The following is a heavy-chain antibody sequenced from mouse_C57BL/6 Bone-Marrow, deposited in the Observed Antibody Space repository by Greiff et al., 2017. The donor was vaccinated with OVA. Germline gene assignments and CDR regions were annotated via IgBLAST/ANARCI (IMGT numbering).Heavy chain of an antibody. D-gene: IGHD1-1*01. Sequence: QVQLKESGPGLVAPSQSLSITCPVSGFSFTSYGVDWVRQSPGKGLEWLGVIWGVGSTNYNSALKSRLSISKDNSKSQVFLKMNSLQTDDTAMYYCARSLITTVVDYYAMDYWGQGTSVTVSS. CDR3: ARSLITTVVDYYAMDY. CDR1: GFSFTSYG. V-gene: IGHV2-6*01. J-gene: IGHJ4*01. CDR2: IWGVGST.